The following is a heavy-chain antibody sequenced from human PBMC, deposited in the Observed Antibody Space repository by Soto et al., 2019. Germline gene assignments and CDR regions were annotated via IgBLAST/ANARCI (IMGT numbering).Heavy chain of an antibody. CDR1: GFTFDDYA. Sequence: EVQLVESGGGLVQPGRSLRLSCAASGFTFDDYAMHWVRQAPGKGLEWVSGISWNSGSIGYADSVKGRFTISRDNAKNSXXLXMXXLRAEDTALYYCAKVAVADIVVVVAATPPYWYFDLWGRGTLVTVSS. J-gene: IGHJ2*01. CDR3: AKVAVADIVVVVAATPPYWYFDL. CDR2: ISWNSGSI. D-gene: IGHD2-15*01. V-gene: IGHV3-9*01.